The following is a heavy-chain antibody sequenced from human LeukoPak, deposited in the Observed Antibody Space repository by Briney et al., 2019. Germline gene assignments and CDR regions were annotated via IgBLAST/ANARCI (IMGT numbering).Heavy chain of an antibody. J-gene: IGHJ3*02. CDR3: AKSNGYGLVDI. Sequence: SETLSLTCAVYGGSFSGYYWSWIRQPPGKVLEWIGEINHSGSTNYNPSLKSRVTISVDTSKNQFSLKLNSVTAADTAVYYCAKSNGYGLVDIWGQGTMVTVSS. CDR1: GGSFSGYY. D-gene: IGHD3-10*01. V-gene: IGHV4-34*01. CDR2: INHSGST.